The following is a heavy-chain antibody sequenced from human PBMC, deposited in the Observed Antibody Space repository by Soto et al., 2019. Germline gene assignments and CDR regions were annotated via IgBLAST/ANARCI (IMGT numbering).Heavy chain of an antibody. V-gene: IGHV1-18*01. CDR1: GYSFTTSG. D-gene: IGHD4-17*01. CDR2: ISTYNGNT. CDR3: ARRLYGAYDY. J-gene: IGHJ4*02. Sequence: QSQLVQSGAEVKEPGASVKVSCKASGYSFTTSGITWVRQAPGQGLEWMGWISTYNGNTNYAQKLQDSVTLTTDTSPSTAYMELRSLRSDDAAVYACARRLYGAYDYWGKGTLVTVSS.